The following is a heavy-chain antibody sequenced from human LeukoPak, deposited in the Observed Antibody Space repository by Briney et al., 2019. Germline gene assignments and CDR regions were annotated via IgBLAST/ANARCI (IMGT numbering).Heavy chain of an antibody. CDR1: GFTFSSYG. CDR2: IRYDGSNK. D-gene: IGHD3-10*01. V-gene: IGHV3-30*02. Sequence: GGSLRLSCAASGFTFSSYGMHWVRQAPGKGLEWVAFIRYDGSNKYYADSVKGRFTISRDNSKNTLYLQMNSLRAEDTAVYYCASMVRGVITSSFDYWGQGTLVTVSS. J-gene: IGHJ4*02. CDR3: ASMVRGVITSSFDY.